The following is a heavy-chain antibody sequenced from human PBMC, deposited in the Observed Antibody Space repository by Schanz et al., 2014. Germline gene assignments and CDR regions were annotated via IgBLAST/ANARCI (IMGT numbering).Heavy chain of an antibody. V-gene: IGHV1-18*01. D-gene: IGHD3-10*01. CDR3: ARDRVSFVRGPLGVD. Sequence: QVQLVQSGAEVKKPGVSVKVSCKASGYSFTDYAIHWVRQAPGQGLEWMGWISGYNGDTNYAPKFQDRVTMTTDTSTGITSLELRNLKSDDTAVYYCARDRVSFVRGPLGVDWGQGTQVIDSS. J-gene: IGHJ4*02. CDR2: ISGYNGDT. CDR1: GYSFTDYA.